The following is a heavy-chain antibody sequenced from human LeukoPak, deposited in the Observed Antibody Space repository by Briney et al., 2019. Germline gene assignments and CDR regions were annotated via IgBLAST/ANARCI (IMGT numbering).Heavy chain of an antibody. D-gene: IGHD6-13*01. V-gene: IGHV3-21*01. CDR2: ISSSSSYI. Sequence: GGSLRLSCAASGFTFSSYSMNWVGQAPGKGREWVSSISSSSSYIYYADSVKGRFTISRDNAKNSLYLQMNSLRAEDTAVYYCARGDSSSWAGNWFGPWGQGTLVTVSS. CDR3: ARGDSSSWAGNWFGP. J-gene: IGHJ5*02. CDR1: GFTFSSYS.